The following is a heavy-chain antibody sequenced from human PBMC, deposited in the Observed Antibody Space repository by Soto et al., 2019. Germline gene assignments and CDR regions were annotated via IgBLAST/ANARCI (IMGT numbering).Heavy chain of an antibody. J-gene: IGHJ6*02. CDR3: ARDIITVIGGEIYYYFGMDV. Sequence: SETLSLTCAVNGGSFREYYWSWLRQPPGKGLEWIGEINQSGTTHYNPSLKRRINISIDTSKNQFSLNLTSVTAADTATYYCARDIITVIGGEIYYYFGMDVWGQGTTVTVS. V-gene: IGHV4-34*01. CDR2: INQSGTT. CDR1: GGSFREYY. D-gene: IGHD3-10*02.